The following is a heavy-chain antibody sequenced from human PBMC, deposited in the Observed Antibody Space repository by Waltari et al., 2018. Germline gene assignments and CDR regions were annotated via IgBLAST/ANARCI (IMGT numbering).Heavy chain of an antibody. Sequence: QLQLQESGPGLVKPSETLSLTCTVSGGSITSSSYYWGWIRQPPGKGLGGIGSIYYSGSTYYNPSLKSRLTISVDTSKNQFSLKVSSVTAADTAVYYCARPRLGYSGGYYFDYWGQGTLVTVSS. CDR2: IYYSGST. J-gene: IGHJ4*02. V-gene: IGHV4-39*01. CDR1: GGSITSSSYY. CDR3: ARPRLGYSGGYYFDY. D-gene: IGHD1-26*01.